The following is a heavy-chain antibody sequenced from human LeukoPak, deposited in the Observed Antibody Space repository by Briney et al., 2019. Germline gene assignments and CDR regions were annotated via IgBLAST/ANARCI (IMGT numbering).Heavy chain of an antibody. V-gene: IGHV1-18*01. CDR3: ARSWWGIAVAGMNNNAFDV. CDR1: GYTFTSYG. Sequence: PGASVKVSCKASGYTFTSYGISWVRQAPGQGLEWMGWISAYNGNTNYAQKLQGRVTMTTDTSTSTAYMELRSLRSDDTAVYYCARSWWGIAVAGMNNNAFDVWGQGTMVTVSS. J-gene: IGHJ3*01. CDR2: ISAYNGNT. D-gene: IGHD6-19*01.